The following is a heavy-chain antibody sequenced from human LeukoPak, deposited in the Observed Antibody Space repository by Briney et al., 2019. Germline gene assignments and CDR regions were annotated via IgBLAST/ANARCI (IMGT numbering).Heavy chain of an antibody. CDR2: ISYDGSNK. J-gene: IGHJ6*04. D-gene: IGHD4-17*01. CDR3: ARVGYGDYGYGYYYGMDV. Sequence: PGGSLRLSCAAYGFTFSSYAMHWVRQAPGKGLEWVAVISYDGSNKYYADSVKGRFTISRDNSKNTLYLQMNSLRAEDTAVYYCARVGYGDYGYGYYYGMDVWGKGTTVTVSS. CDR1: GFTFSSYA. V-gene: IGHV3-30*04.